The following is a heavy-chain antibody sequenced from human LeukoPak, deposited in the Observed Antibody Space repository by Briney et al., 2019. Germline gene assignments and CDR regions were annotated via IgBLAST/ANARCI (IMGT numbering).Heavy chain of an antibody. CDR3: ARVDHQTRDSSPH. CDR1: GDPYSTYA. V-gene: IGHV1-69*04. J-gene: IGHJ4*02. CDR2: IIPFLGRP. Sequence: SVKVSCKGSGDPYSTYAISWVRQAPGQGLEWMGRIIPFLGRPDYAQRFQGRVTITADKSTSTVYMELNSLRSEDTGVYYCARVDHQTRDSSPHWGQGTLVTVSS. D-gene: IGHD3-22*01.